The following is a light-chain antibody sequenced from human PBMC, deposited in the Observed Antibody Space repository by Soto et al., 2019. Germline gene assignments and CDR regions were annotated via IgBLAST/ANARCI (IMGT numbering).Light chain of an antibody. J-gene: IGKJ2*01. Sequence: DIQMTQSPSSLSTSVRDRVTITCRASQRISTYLNWFQQKPGKAPKLLIYAATILQSGVPSRFSGSGSGTDFTPPISSLQPEVFAHYSCQQPYSPPYTFGEGPGLDIK. CDR1: QRISTY. V-gene: IGKV1-39*01. CDR2: AAT. CDR3: QQPYSPPYT.